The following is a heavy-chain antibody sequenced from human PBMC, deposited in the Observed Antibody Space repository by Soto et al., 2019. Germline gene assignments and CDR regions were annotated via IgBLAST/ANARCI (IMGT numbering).Heavy chain of an antibody. J-gene: IGHJ6*02. CDR1: GDSIRTFY. V-gene: IGHV4-4*07. CDR3: AREVKQRLGYYYIGLDV. Sequence: SETLSLTCAVSGDSIRTFYWNWFRQPAGGGLEWFGRFSLSGDTDYNPSLRSRLTMSFDTSKSQFSLSLTSVTAADTAVYYCAREVKQRLGYYYIGLDVWGQGTTVTVSS. D-gene: IGHD6-25*01. CDR2: FSLSGDT.